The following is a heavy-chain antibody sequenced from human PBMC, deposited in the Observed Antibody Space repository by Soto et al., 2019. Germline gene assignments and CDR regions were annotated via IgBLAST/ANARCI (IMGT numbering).Heavy chain of an antibody. CDR1: GFTFSSYG. V-gene: IGHV3-30*18. CDR3: AKDELVLRFLEWLIDY. Sequence: LRLSCAASGFTFSSYGMHWVRQAPGKGLEWVAVISYDGSNKYYADSVKGRFTISRDNSKNTLYLQMNSLRAEDTAVYYCAKDELVLRFLEWLIDYWGQGTLVTVSS. J-gene: IGHJ4*02. D-gene: IGHD3-3*01. CDR2: ISYDGSNK.